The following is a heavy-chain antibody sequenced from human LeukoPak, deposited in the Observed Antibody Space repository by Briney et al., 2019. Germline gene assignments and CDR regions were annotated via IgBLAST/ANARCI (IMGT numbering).Heavy chain of an antibody. CDR1: GGSISSSSYG. Sequence: MPSQTLSLTCTVSGGSISSSSYGWGWLRQPPGKGLEWIGSIYYSGSTYYNPSLKSRVTISVDTSKNQFSLKLSSVTAADTAVYYCARGLRPAGTYYYYYYMDVWGKGTTVTVSS. CDR2: IYYSGST. CDR3: ARGLRPAGTYYYYYYMDV. D-gene: IGHD6-25*01. V-gene: IGHV4-39*07. J-gene: IGHJ6*03.